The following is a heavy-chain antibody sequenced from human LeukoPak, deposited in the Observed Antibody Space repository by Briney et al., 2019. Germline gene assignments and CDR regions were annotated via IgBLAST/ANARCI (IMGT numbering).Heavy chain of an antibody. CDR2: INPNSGGT. D-gene: IGHD4-17*01. V-gene: IGHV1-2*02. CDR3: ARDDGDYGKEVDY. CDR1: GYTFTGYY. J-gene: IGHJ4*02. Sequence: GASVKVSCKASGYTFTGYYMHWVRQAPGQGLEWMGWINPNSGGTNYAQKFQGRVTMTRDTSISTAYMELSRLRSDDTAVYYCARDDGDYGKEVDYWGQGTLVTVSS.